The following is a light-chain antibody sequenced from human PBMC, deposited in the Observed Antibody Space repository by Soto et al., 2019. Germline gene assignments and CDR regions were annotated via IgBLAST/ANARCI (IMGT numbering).Light chain of an antibody. CDR2: GTA. Sequence: AVQMTQSPSSMSVSVVGRVTITFRASQDIRNDLGWYQQKPGKAHKLLIYGTANLQSGVPSRFSGSGAGTDFTLTISSLQPEDFAIYYCLQDYIYPYTFGQGTK. CDR1: QDIRND. CDR3: LQDYIYPYT. J-gene: IGKJ2*01. V-gene: IGKV1-6*01.